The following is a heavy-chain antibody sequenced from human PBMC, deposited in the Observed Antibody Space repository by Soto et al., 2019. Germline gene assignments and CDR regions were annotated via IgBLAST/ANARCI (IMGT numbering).Heavy chain of an antibody. D-gene: IGHD3-3*02. CDR3: ARFSGNDVFDI. J-gene: IGHJ3*02. Sequence: SLRLSCAASGFTVSSNYMSWIRQAPGKGLEWVSYISSSGTSTYYADSVKGRFTISRDNAENSLYLQMNRLRAEDTAVYFCARFSGNDVFDIWGQGTMVTVSS. V-gene: IGHV3-11*01. CDR1: GFTVSSNY. CDR2: ISSSGTST.